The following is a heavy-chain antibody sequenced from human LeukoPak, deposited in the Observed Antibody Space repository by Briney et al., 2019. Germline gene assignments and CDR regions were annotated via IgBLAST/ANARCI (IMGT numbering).Heavy chain of an antibody. CDR1: GYTFATYN. Sequence: ASVKVSCKASGYTFATYNINWVRQATGQGIEWMGWMNPNSGNTGYGPKFQGRVTMTRDTSITTAYMELSSLGSEDTAVYYCARQQQRGDAFDIWGQGTIVAVSS. D-gene: IGHD6-13*01. CDR3: ARQQQRGDAFDI. CDR2: MNPNSGNT. V-gene: IGHV1-8*02. J-gene: IGHJ3*02.